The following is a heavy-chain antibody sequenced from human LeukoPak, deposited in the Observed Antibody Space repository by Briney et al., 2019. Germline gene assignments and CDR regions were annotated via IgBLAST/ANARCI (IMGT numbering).Heavy chain of an antibody. CDR3: ARAYRARYPQYYFDY. V-gene: IGHV1-3*01. D-gene: IGHD4-11*01. CDR1: GYSFTTYA. Sequence: WASVKVSCKTSGYSFTTYAMNWVRQAPGQRLEWMGWINAGNGNTKYSQKFQGRVTITRDTSASTAYMELSSLRSEDTAVYYCARAYRARYPQYYFDYWGQGTLVTVSS. CDR2: INAGNGNT. J-gene: IGHJ4*02.